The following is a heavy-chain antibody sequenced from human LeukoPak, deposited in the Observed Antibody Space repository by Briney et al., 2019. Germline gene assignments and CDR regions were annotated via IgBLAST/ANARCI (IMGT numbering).Heavy chain of an antibody. CDR3: ARGGSYFDY. CDR1: GGSISSHY. CDR2: IYYSGST. D-gene: IGHD1-26*01. Sequence: SETLSLTCTVSGGSISSHYWSWIRQPPGKGLEWIGYIYYSGSTNYNPSLKSRVTISVDTSKNRFSLKLSSVTAADTAVYYCARGGSYFDYWGQGTLVTVSS. J-gene: IGHJ4*02. V-gene: IGHV4-59*11.